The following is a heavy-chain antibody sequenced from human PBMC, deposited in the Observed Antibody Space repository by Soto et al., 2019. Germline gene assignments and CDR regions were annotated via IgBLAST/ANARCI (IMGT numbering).Heavy chain of an antibody. V-gene: IGHV4-59*01. CDR1: GGSISSYY. CDR2: IYYSGST. Sequence: QVQLQESGPGLVKPSETLSLTCTVSGGSISSYYWSWIRQPPGKGLEWIGCIYYSGSTNYNPSLKSRVTISVDTSKNQFSLKLSSVTAADTAVSYCARDCLLEGIYHYYYGMDVWGQGTTVTVSS. CDR3: ARDCLLEGIYHYYYGMDV. J-gene: IGHJ6*02. D-gene: IGHD1-1*01.